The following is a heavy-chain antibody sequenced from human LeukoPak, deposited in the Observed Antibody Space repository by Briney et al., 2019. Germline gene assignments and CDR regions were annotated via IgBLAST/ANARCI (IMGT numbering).Heavy chain of an antibody. Sequence: GGSLGLSCAASGFTFSSYGMHWVRQAPGKGLEWVAVISYDGSNKYYADSVKGRFTISRDNSKNTLYLQMNSLRAEDTAVYYCAKDQWELLDYFDYWGQGTLVTVSS. CDR2: ISYDGSNK. D-gene: IGHD1-26*01. CDR3: AKDQWELLDYFDY. CDR1: GFTFSSYG. J-gene: IGHJ4*02. V-gene: IGHV3-30*18.